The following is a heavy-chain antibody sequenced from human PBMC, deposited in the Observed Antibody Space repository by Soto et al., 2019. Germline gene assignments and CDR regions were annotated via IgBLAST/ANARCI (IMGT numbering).Heavy chain of an antibody. J-gene: IGHJ5*02. V-gene: IGHV4-61*08. D-gene: IGHD3-10*01. CDR3: ARFREASWFDP. CDR1: GGSISSGDYY. CDR2: IYYSGST. Sequence: SETLSLTCTVSGGSISSGDYYWSWIRQPPGKGLEWIGYIYYSGSTNYNPSLKSRVSISVDTSKNQFSLKLSSVTAADTAVYYCARFREASWFDPWGQGTLVTVSS.